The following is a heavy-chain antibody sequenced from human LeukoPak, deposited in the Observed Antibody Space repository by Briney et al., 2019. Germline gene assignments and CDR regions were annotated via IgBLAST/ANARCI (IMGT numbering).Heavy chain of an antibody. D-gene: IGHD3-16*01. V-gene: IGHV7-4-1*02. Sequence: ASVKVSCKTSGYSFTDYNLHWVRQAPGQRLEWMGWINTNTGNPTYAQGFTGRFVFSLDTSVSTAYLQISSLKAEDTAVYYCANAPGGLRLGELYIWGQGTLVTVSS. CDR3: ANAPGGLRLGELYI. CDR2: INTNTGNP. J-gene: IGHJ4*02. CDR1: GYSFTDYN.